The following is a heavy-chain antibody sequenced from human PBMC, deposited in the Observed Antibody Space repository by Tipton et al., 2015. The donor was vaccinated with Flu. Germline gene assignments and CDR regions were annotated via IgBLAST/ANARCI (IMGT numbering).Heavy chain of an antibody. CDR2: IYPGDSDI. CDR1: GYSFANKW. Sequence: QLVQSGAGVKKPGESLKISCKGSGYSFANKWIGWVRQLPGKGLEWMGLIYPGDSDIRYSPSFRGQVSISADKSISTAYLQWSSLKASDTAMYYCARQGSTAYFDYWGQGTLVTVSS. CDR3: ARQGSTAYFDY. J-gene: IGHJ4*02. V-gene: IGHV5-51*01.